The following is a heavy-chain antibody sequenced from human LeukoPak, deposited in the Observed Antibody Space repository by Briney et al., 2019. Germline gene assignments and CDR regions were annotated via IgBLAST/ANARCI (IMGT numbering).Heavy chain of an antibody. CDR2: IWYDGSNK. CDR1: GFTFSSYG. Sequence: PGGSLRLSCAASGFTFSSYGMHWVRQAPGKGLEWVAVIWYDGSNKYYADSVKGRFTISRDNSKNTLYLQMNSLRAEDTAVYYCARDGDYSSSWIDYWGQGTLVTVSS. D-gene: IGHD6-6*01. J-gene: IGHJ4*02. V-gene: IGHV3-33*08. CDR3: ARDGDYSSSWIDY.